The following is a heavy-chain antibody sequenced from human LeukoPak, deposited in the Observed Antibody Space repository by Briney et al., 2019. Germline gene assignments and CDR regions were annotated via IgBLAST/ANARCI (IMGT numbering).Heavy chain of an antibody. CDR3: ARYSIDYYDRSGYIAY. D-gene: IGHD3-22*01. V-gene: IGHV3-53*04. CDR2: IYSGGST. Sequence: PGGSLRLSCAASGFTFSSNYMSWVRQAPGKGLEWVSVIYSGGSTCYSDSLKGRFTISRHNSKNTLYIQMNSLRAEDTAVHYCARYSIDYYDRSGYIAYWGQGTLVTVSS. J-gene: IGHJ4*02. CDR1: GFTFSSNY.